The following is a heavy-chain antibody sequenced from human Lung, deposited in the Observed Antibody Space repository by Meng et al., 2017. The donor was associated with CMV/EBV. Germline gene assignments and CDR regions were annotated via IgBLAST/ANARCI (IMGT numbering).Heavy chain of an antibody. Sequence: ASXXVSXKAPRNFFTRHAITWVRQAPGQGLEWMGWISADNQNTNLIQKFQGRITLTTDTSTSTAYMELRSLRSDDTAVYYCARGGDYGDFHDPFDDWGQGTLVTVSS. J-gene: IGHJ4*02. V-gene: IGHV1-18*01. CDR3: ARGGDYGDFHDPFDD. CDR1: RNFFTRHA. D-gene: IGHD4-17*01. CDR2: ISADNQNT.